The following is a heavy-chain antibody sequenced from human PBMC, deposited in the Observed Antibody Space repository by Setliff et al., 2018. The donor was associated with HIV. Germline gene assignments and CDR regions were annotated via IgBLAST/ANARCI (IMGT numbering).Heavy chain of an antibody. D-gene: IGHD6-19*01. CDR3: VREGSVSGKYYYYMNL. Sequence: SLTISCVASGFNFEYHIMYWVRQVPGKGLEWVSTINWNSDFIAYADSVKGRFTVARDNANSSLYLQMNSLRPEDSALYYCVREGSVSGKYYYYMNLWGKGTTVTVSS. V-gene: IGHV3-9*01. CDR1: GFNFEYHI. CDR2: INWNSDFI. J-gene: IGHJ6*03.